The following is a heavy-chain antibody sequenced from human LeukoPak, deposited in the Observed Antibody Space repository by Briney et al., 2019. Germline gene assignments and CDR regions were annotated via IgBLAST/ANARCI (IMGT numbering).Heavy chain of an antibody. D-gene: IGHD2-21*01. J-gene: IGHJ6*02. Sequence: GGSLRLSCAASGFTFSSYAMSWVRQAPGKGLEWVSAISGSGGSTYYADSVKGRFTISRDNSKNTLYLQMNSLRAEDTAVYYCAQDRGLVESYGMDVWGQGTTVTVSS. CDR3: AQDRGLVESYGMDV. CDR1: GFTFSSYA. CDR2: ISGSGGST. V-gene: IGHV3-23*01.